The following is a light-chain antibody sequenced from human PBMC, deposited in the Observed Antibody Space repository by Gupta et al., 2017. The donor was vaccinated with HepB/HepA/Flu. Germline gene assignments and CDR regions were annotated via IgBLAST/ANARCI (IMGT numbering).Light chain of an antibody. V-gene: IGKV1-39*01. CDR1: QSISSY. CDR3: QQSYSTPFT. J-gene: IGKJ4*01. Sequence: VGDIVTITCRASQSISSYLNWYQQKPGKAPKLLIYAASSLQSGVPSRFSGSGSGTDFTLTISSLQPEDFATYYCQQSYSTPFTFGGGTKVEIK. CDR2: AAS.